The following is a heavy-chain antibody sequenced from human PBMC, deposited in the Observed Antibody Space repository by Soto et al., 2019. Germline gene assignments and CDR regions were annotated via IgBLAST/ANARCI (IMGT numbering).Heavy chain of an antibody. V-gene: IGHV3-30*18. Sequence: QVQLVESGGGVVQPGRSLRLSCAASGFTFSSYGMHWVRQAPGKGLEWVAVISYDGSNKYYADSVKGRFTISRDNSKNTLYLQMNSLRAEDTAVYYCAKTPFGEQQLVLEYWGQGTLVTVSS. J-gene: IGHJ4*02. D-gene: IGHD6-13*01. CDR3: AKTPFGEQQLVLEY. CDR2: ISYDGSNK. CDR1: GFTFSSYG.